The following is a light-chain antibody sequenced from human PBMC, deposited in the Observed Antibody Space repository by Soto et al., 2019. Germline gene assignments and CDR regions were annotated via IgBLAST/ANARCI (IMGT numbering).Light chain of an antibody. CDR2: ADN. V-gene: IGLV1-40*01. Sequence: QAVVTQPPSVSGAPGQRVTISCIGSTSNIGTYDVHWYQQFPGTAPKLLIYADNNRPSGVPDRFSGSKSGTSASLAISGLQAEDEAVYSCQSYDGTLSAPVFGGGTKLTVL. CDR3: QSYDGTLSAPV. CDR1: TSNIGTYD. J-gene: IGLJ2*01.